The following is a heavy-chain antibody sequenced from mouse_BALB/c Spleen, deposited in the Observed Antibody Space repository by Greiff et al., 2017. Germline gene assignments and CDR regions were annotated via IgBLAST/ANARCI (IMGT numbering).Heavy chain of an antibody. CDR2: ISSGSSTI. CDR1: GFTFSSFG. Sequence: VHLVESGGGLVQPGGSRKLSCAASGFTFSSFGMHWVRQAPEKGLEWVAYISSGSSTIYYADTVKGRFTISRDNPKNTLFLQMTSLRSEDTAMYYCARRGGSSSYYYAMDYWGQGTSVTVSS. D-gene: IGHD1-1*01. J-gene: IGHJ4*01. V-gene: IGHV5-17*02. CDR3: ARRGGSSSYYYAMDY.